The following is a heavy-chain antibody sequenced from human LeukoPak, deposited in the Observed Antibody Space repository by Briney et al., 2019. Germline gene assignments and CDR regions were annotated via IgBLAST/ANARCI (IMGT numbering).Heavy chain of an antibody. CDR2: INAGNGNT. Sequence: ASVKVSCKASGYTFTSYAMHWVRQAPGQRLEWMGWINAGNGNTKYSQKFQGRVTITRDTSVSTAYMELSSLRSEDTAVYYCARDFSGYYYYFDYWGQGTLVTVSS. CDR1: GYTFTSYA. J-gene: IGHJ4*02. V-gene: IGHV1-3*01. CDR3: ARDFSGYYYYFDY. D-gene: IGHD3-22*01.